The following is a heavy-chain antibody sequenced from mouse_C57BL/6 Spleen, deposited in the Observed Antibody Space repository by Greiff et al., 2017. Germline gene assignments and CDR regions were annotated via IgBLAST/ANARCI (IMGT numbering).Heavy chain of an antibody. CDR3: ARSGYYGSTKDYFDY. D-gene: IGHD1-1*01. V-gene: IGHV1-69*01. CDR1: GYTFTSYW. CDR2: IDPSDSYT. J-gene: IGHJ2*01. Sequence: QVQLKQPGAELVMPGASVKLSCKASGYTFTSYWMHWVKQRPGPGLEWIGEIDPSDSYTNYNQKFKGKSTLTVDKSSSTAYMQLSSLTSEDSAVYYCARSGYYGSTKDYFDYWGQGTTLTVAS.